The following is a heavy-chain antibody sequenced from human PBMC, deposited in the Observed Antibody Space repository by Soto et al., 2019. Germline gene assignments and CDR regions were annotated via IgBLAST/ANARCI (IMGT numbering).Heavy chain of an antibody. CDR2: ISGNNENT. CDR1: GYSFSSYA. J-gene: IGHJ4*02. D-gene: IGHD3-10*01. V-gene: IGHV1-18*01. Sequence: QVQLVQSAADVKKPGASVKVSCKASGYSFSSYAINWVRQAPGLGLEWLGWISGNNENTKYAQKFEGRVSMTTDTATTTAYMELRSLRTDDTAVYYCARDLFRWFGDSRMDYWGQGTLVTVYS. CDR3: ARDLFRWFGDSRMDY.